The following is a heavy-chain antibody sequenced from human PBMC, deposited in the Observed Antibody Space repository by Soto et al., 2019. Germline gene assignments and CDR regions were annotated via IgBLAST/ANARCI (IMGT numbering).Heavy chain of an antibody. D-gene: IGHD1-26*01. CDR1: GFTVSSNY. J-gene: IGHJ6*02. V-gene: IGHV3-53*01. CDR2: IYSGGST. CDR3: ARDLSGSFLLGMDV. Sequence: GGSLRLSCAASGFTVSSNYMSWVRQAPGKGLEWVSVIYSGGSTYYADSVKGRFTISRDNSKNTLYLQMNSLRAEDTAVYYCARDLSGSFLLGMDVWGQGTTVTVSS.